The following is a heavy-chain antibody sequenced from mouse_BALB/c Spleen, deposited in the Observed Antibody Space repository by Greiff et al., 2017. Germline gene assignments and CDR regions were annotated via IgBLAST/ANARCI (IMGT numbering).Heavy chain of an antibody. D-gene: IGHD1-1*01. Sequence: VKLMESGPGLVQPSQSLSITCTVSGFSLTSYGVHWVRQSPGKGLEWLGVIWSGGSTDYNAAFISRLSISKDNSKSQVFFKMNSLQANDTAIYYCARNVPITTVFDYWGQGTTLTVSS. CDR3: ARNVPITTVFDY. CDR1: GFSLTSYG. V-gene: IGHV2-2*02. J-gene: IGHJ2*01. CDR2: IWSGGST.